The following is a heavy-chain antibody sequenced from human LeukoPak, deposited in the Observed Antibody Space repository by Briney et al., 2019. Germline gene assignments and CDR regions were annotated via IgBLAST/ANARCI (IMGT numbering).Heavy chain of an antibody. CDR2: ISPYNGKT. CDR3: ARDVGVSGLLLDFDY. Sequence: GASVRVSCTTSGYSFNTFGLTWVRQAPGQGLEWLGWISPYNGKTNYAPTVQGRVTLTTDTSARTAYMELRSLRSDDTAVYYCARDVGVSGLLLDFDYWGQGTLVTVSS. CDR1: GYSFNTFG. J-gene: IGHJ4*02. V-gene: IGHV1-18*01. D-gene: IGHD2-21*01.